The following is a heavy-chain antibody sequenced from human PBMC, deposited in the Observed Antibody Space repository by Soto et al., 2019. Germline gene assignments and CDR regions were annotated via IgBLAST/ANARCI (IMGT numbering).Heavy chain of an antibody. CDR1: GGSISRGGYY. CDR3: ARFRGWPIYYVDY. J-gene: IGHJ4*02. Sequence: QVQLQESGPGLVKPSQTLSLTCSVSGGSISRGGYYWIWIRQHPGKGLELIGYLYYTGSTSYNPSLKIILTLSVDTSKNPFSLKLSSVTAADTAVYYCARFRGWPIYYVDYWGQGTLVTFSS. V-gene: IGHV4-31*01. CDR2: LYYTGST. D-gene: IGHD3-10*01.